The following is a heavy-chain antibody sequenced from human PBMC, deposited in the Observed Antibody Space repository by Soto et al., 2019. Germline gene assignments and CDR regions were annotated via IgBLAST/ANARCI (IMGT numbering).Heavy chain of an antibody. V-gene: IGHV1-69*01. CDR3: ARWRGAVTTPGFMGPLDY. CDR2: ITPKFATA. J-gene: IGHJ4*02. CDR1: GGTLSSFT. D-gene: IGHD3-3*01. Sequence: QVQLVQSGAEVKKPGSSVKVSCKASGGTLSSFTISWVRQAPGQGPEWMGGITPKFATAKYAQKFQGRVTITADESTNTLYMELRSLRSEDTAVSYCARWRGAVTTPGFMGPLDYWGQGTLVTVSS.